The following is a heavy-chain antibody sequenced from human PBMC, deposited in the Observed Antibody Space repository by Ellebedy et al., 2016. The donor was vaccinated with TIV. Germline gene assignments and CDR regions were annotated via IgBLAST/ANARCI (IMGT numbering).Heavy chain of an antibody. CDR2: IYPGDSDT. J-gene: IGHJ4*02. Sequence: GGSLRLSXKGSGYSFTSYWIGWVRQMPGKGLEWMGIIYPGDSDTRYSPSFQGQVTISADKSISTAYLQWSSLKASDTAMYYCARGGYCSGGSCYLDYWGQGTLVTVSS. D-gene: IGHD2-15*01. CDR3: ARGGYCSGGSCYLDY. V-gene: IGHV5-51*01. CDR1: GYSFTSYW.